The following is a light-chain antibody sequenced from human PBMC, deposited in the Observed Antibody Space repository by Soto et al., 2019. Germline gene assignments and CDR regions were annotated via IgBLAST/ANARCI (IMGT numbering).Light chain of an antibody. V-gene: IGKV2-30*01. CDR1: QSLLFTNGITY. Sequence: VVLTQSPLSLSVTLGQPASVYCRSSQSLLFTNGITYLTWFHQRPGQPPRRLIYEVSDRDSGVPDRFSGSGSGTDFTLRISRVEAEDVGLFYCMHGTHRPLTFGGGTRVEIK. CDR2: EVS. CDR3: MHGTHRPLT. J-gene: IGKJ4*01.